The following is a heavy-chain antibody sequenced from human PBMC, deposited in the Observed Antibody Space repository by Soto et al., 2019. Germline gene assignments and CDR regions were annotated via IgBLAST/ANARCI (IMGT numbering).Heavy chain of an antibody. CDR1: GGSISSYY. Sequence: PSETLSLTCTVSGGSISSYYWSWIRQPPGKGLERIGYIYYSGNTNYNPSLKSRVTISVDTSKNQFSLKLSSVTAADTAVYYCARATSRGYCSGGSCSHYYYYGMDVWGQGTTVTVSS. CDR2: IYYSGNT. CDR3: ARATSRGYCSGGSCSHYYYYGMDV. D-gene: IGHD2-15*01. V-gene: IGHV4-59*01. J-gene: IGHJ6*02.